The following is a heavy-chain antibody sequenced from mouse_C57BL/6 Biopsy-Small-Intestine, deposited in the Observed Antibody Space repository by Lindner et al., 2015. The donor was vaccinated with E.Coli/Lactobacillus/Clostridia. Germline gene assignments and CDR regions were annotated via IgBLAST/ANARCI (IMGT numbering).Heavy chain of an antibody. CDR2: INPSSGYT. J-gene: IGHJ1*03. CDR1: GYTFTSYW. D-gene: IGHD1-1*01. Sequence: VQLQESGAELAKPGASVKLSCKASGYTFTSYWMHWVKQRPGQGLEWIGYINPSSGYTKYNQKFKDKATLTADKSSSTAYMQLSSLTYEDSAVYYCATGSSYPYWYFDAWGTGTTVTVSS. V-gene: IGHV1-7*01. CDR3: ATGSSYPYWYFDA.